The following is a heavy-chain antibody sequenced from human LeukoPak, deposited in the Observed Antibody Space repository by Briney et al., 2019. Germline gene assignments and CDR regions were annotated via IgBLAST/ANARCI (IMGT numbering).Heavy chain of an antibody. J-gene: IGHJ6*02. D-gene: IGHD3-16*01. CDR3: ARGGGLDV. Sequence: PGGSLRLSCVVSGFSVSNNYIIWVRQAPGKGLEWVASINHNGNVNYYVDSVKGRFTISRDNAKNSLYLQMSNLRAEDTAVYFCARGGGLDVWGQGATVTVSS. V-gene: IGHV3-7*03. CDR2: INHNGNVN. CDR1: GFSVSNNY.